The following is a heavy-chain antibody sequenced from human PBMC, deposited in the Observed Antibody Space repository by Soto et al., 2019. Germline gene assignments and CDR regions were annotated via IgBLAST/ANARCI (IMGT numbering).Heavy chain of an antibody. D-gene: IGHD6-13*01. Sequence: QVQLQESGPGLVKPSETLSLTCTVSGGSVSSGSYYWSWIRQPPGMGLEWIGYVYYSGSTNYNPPRKGRVTISVDTSKNQFSLKLTSVTAADTAVYYCARGSSSWPYFFDYWGQGTLVTVSS. CDR3: ARGSSSWPYFFDY. J-gene: IGHJ4*02. CDR2: VYYSGST. CDR1: GGSVSSGSYY. V-gene: IGHV4-61*01.